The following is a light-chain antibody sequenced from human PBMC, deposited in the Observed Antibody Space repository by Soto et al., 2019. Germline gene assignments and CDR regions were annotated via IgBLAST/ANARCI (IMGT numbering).Light chain of an antibody. Sequence: QSVLTQPASVPGSPGQSITISCTGTSRDIGNYNYVSWYQHHPGKAPKLMIYEVTSRPSGVSDRFSGSKSCMPASLTISDLQPEDEVVYFCASYRRATTLAVFGTGTTVTVL. CDR2: EVT. CDR3: ASYRRATTLAV. CDR1: SRDIGNYNY. V-gene: IGLV2-14*01. J-gene: IGLJ1*01.